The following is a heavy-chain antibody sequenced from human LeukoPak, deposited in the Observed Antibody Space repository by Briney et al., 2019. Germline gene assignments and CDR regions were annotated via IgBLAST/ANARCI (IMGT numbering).Heavy chain of an antibody. Sequence: VASVKVSCTASGYTFTSYAISWVRQAPGQGLEWMGGIIPIFGTANYAQKFQGRVTITADESTSTAYMELSSLRSEDTAVYYCARSIAVFHDAFDIWGQGTMVTVSS. D-gene: IGHD2-15*01. CDR1: GYTFTSYA. V-gene: IGHV1-69*13. CDR2: IIPIFGTA. CDR3: ARSIAVFHDAFDI. J-gene: IGHJ3*02.